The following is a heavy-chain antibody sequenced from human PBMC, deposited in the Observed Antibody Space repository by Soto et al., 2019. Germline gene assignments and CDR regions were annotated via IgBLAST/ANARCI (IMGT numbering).Heavy chain of an antibody. V-gene: IGHV1-2*02. J-gene: IGHJ5*02. CDR1: GYTFTGYY. CDR3: ARDCPLPPPHNWFDP. Sequence: GASVTHSCKASGYTFTGYYMHWVRQAPGQGLEWMGWINPNSGGTNYAQKFQGRVTMTRDTSISTAYMELSRLRSDDTAVYYCARDCPLPPPHNWFDPWGQGTLVTVSS. CDR2: INPNSGGT. D-gene: IGHD1-26*01.